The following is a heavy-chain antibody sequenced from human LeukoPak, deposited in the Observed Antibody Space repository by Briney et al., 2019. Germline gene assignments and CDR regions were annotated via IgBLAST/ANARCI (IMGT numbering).Heavy chain of an antibody. CDR3: ARTTVTTRIDY. D-gene: IGHD4-17*01. Sequence: SETLSLTCTVSGGSISSYYWSWIRQPPGKGLEWIGYIYYSGSTNYNPPLKSRVTISVDTSKNQFSLKLSSVTAADTAVYYCARTTVTTRIDYWGQGTLVTVSS. CDR1: GGSISSYY. V-gene: IGHV4-59*01. J-gene: IGHJ4*02. CDR2: IYYSGST.